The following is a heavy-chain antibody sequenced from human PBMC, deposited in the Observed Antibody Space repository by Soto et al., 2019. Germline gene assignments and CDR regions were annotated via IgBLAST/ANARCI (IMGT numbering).Heavy chain of an antibody. J-gene: IGHJ6*02. D-gene: IGHD1-26*01. Sequence: SLKVSCKGTGGTLSNYSISWGRQATGHGLEWMGGIIPIFGTTNYAQKFQGRVTITADKSTSTAYMELSSLRSEDTAVYYCARESGADESYLGFYYYGMDVWGQGTTVTVSS. V-gene: IGHV1-69*06. CDR1: GGTLSNYS. CDR2: IIPIFGTT. CDR3: ARESGADESYLGFYYYGMDV.